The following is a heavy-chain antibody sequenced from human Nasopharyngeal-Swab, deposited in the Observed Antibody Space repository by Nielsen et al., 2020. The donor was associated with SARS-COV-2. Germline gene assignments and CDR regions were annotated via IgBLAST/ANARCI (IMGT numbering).Heavy chain of an antibody. J-gene: IGHJ3*02. Sequence: GESLKISCAASGFTFSSYSMNWVRQAPEKGLEWVSSISVGGTNTYYADSMKGRFTFSRDNSKNTLYLQMNSLRAEDTAVYYCAKTHESNSWSGAFDIWGQGTMVTVSS. D-gene: IGHD6-13*01. CDR1: GFTFSSYS. V-gene: IGHV3-23*01. CDR3: AKTHESNSWSGAFDI. CDR2: ISVGGTNT.